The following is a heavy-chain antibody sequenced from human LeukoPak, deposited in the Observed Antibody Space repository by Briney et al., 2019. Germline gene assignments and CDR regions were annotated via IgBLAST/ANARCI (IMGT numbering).Heavy chain of an antibody. CDR2: ISSSGSTI. J-gene: IGHJ6*03. Sequence: GGSLRLSCAASGFTFSSYEMNWVRQAPGKGLEWVSYISSSGSTIYYADSVKGRFTISRDNAKNTLYLQMNSLRAEDTAVYYCARLNSGSYDYYYYYMDVWGKGTTVTVSS. V-gene: IGHV3-48*03. CDR3: ARLNSGSYDYYYYYMDV. D-gene: IGHD1-26*01. CDR1: GFTFSSYE.